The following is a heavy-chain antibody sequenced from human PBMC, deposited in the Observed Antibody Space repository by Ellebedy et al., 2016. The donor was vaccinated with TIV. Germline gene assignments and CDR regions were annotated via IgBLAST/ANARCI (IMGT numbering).Heavy chain of an antibody. CDR3: AIVYSSGGSVVALNDAFDI. Sequence: PGGSLRLSCQGSGYNFSTHWIGWVRQMPGKGLEWMGIIYPGDSDTRSSPSFRGQVTISADKSISTAYLKWSSLQASDTAMYYCAIVYSSGGSVVALNDAFDIWGQGTMVTVSS. D-gene: IGHD6-19*01. CDR2: IYPGDSDT. CDR1: GYNFSTHW. J-gene: IGHJ3*02. V-gene: IGHV5-51*01.